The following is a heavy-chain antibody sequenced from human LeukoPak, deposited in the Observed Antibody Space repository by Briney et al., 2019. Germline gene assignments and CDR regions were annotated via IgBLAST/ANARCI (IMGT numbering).Heavy chain of an antibody. CDR2: IAHHGNNK. CDR3: AKDGSWSCTD. CDR1: GFTFTSPA. Sequence: PGRSMTLSCVPSGFTFTSPAMHWVRQRAGNGLEWVAYIAHHGNNKYYAESVKGRITIYRDNSKGSLYLQMNSLRADDTAVYYCAKDGSWSCTDWGQGTLVRVSS. V-gene: IGHV3-30*02. J-gene: IGHJ4*02. D-gene: IGHD2-8*02.